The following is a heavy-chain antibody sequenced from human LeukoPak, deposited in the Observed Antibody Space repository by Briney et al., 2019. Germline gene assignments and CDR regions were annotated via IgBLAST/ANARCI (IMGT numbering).Heavy chain of an antibody. V-gene: IGHV5-51*01. D-gene: IGHD6-19*01. CDR1: GYSFTSYW. CDR3: ARQFRGIAVAGTGFDY. CDR2: IYPGDSDT. J-gene: IGHJ4*02. Sequence: GESLKISCKGSGYSFTSYWISWVRQMPGKGLEWMGIIYPGDSDTRYSPSFQGQVTISADKSISTAYLQWSSLKASDTAMYYCARQFRGIAVAGTGFDYWGQGTLVTVSS.